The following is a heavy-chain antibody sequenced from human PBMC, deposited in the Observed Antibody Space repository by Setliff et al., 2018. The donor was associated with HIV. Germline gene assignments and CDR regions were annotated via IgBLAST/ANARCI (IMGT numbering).Heavy chain of an antibody. J-gene: IGHJ4*02. Sequence: PGGSLRLSCAASGFTFSHYGMHWVRQAPGKGLEWVAGIWYDRSNKYYRNSVKGRFTISRDNSKNTLYLQMNSLRAEDTAVYYCAKDALVGASNYYFDYWGQGSLVTVSS. CDR3: AKDALVGASNYYFDY. V-gene: IGHV3-33*06. D-gene: IGHD1-26*01. CDR1: GFTFSHYG. CDR2: IWYDRSNK.